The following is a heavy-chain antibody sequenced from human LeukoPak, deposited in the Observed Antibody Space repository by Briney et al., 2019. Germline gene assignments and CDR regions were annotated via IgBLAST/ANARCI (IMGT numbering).Heavy chain of an antibody. CDR1: CGSTSSYY. Sequence: PSETLSLTCTVSCGSTSSYYWSWIRQPPGEGLEWIGFIYDSGSTYYNPSLKRRVTISVDTSNTQFSLNLSPVTAADTAVYYCARDLSDYYGSGSYRPIDAFDIWGQGTMVTVSS. CDR3: ARDLSDYYGSGSYRPIDAFDI. V-gene: IGHV4-59*12. J-gene: IGHJ3*02. CDR2: IYDSGST. D-gene: IGHD3-10*01.